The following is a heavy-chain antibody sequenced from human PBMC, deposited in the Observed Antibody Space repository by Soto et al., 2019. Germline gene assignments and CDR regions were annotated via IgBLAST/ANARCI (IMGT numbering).Heavy chain of an antibody. CDR3: ARGYDFVWGSYRSDAFDI. CDR1: GYTFTNNA. CDR2: LNAGNSNR. D-gene: IGHD3-16*02. V-gene: IGHV1-3*01. J-gene: IGHJ3*02. Sequence: VQLVQSGAEVKKPGASVKVSCKASGYTFTNNAIHWVRQAPGQRLEWLGWLNAGNSNREYSQKFQGRIIMTKDTXAXTXNMELSSLISEDTAVYYCARGYDFVWGSYRSDAFDIWGQGTMVTVSS.